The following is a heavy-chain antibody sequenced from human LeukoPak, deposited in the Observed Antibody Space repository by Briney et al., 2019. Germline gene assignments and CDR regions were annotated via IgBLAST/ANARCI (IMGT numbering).Heavy chain of an antibody. J-gene: IGHJ3*02. CDR2: IHYSGGT. V-gene: IGHV4-59*01. CDR1: GGSISTYY. Sequence: SETLSFTCTVSGGSISTYYWSWIRQPPGKGLEWIGYIHYSGGTSYNPSLKSRITISVDTSKNQLSLILNSVTAADTAVYYCAREYSAFEIWGQGTMVTVSS. D-gene: IGHD1-1*01. CDR3: AREYSAFEI.